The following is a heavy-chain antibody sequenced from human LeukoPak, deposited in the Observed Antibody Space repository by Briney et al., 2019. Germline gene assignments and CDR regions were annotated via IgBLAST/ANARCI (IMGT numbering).Heavy chain of an antibody. V-gene: IGHV3-30*02. CDR2: IRYDGSNK. CDR3: AKDLGVDYYDSSGYHY. J-gene: IGHJ4*02. CDR1: GFTFSSYD. Sequence: PGGSLGLSCAASGFTFSSYDMHWVRQAPDKWLEWVAFIRYDGSNKYYADSVKGRFTISRDNSKNTLYLQVNSLRAEDTAVYYCAKDLGVDYYDSSGYHYWGQGTLVTVSS. D-gene: IGHD3-22*01.